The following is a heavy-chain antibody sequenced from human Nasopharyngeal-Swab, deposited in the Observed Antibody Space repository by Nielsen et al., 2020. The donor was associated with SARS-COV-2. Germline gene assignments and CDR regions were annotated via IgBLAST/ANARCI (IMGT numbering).Heavy chain of an antibody. CDR2: IYYSGST. Sequence: SETLSLTCTVSGGSISSYYWSWIRQPPGKGLEWIGYIYYSGSTNYNPSLKSRVTISVDTSKNQFSLKLSSVTAADTAVYYCARESGGNSVLGAFDIWGQGTMVTVSS. V-gene: IGHV4-59*12. J-gene: IGHJ3*02. D-gene: IGHD4-23*01. CDR1: GGSISSYY. CDR3: ARESGGNSVLGAFDI.